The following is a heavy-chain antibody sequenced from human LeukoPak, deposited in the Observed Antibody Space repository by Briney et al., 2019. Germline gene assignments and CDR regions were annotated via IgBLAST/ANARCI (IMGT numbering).Heavy chain of an antibody. CDR2: IYDSGRT. D-gene: IGHD6-19*01. CDR1: GGSISSSSSY. Sequence: SETLSLTRTVSGGSISSSSSYWGWIRPPPGKGLEWIGSIYDSGRTYYNPSLKSRVTISVDTSKNQVSLKLSSVTAADTAVYYCARGAVAGTRGFDYWGQGTLVTVSS. J-gene: IGHJ4*02. V-gene: IGHV4-39*01. CDR3: ARGAVAGTRGFDY.